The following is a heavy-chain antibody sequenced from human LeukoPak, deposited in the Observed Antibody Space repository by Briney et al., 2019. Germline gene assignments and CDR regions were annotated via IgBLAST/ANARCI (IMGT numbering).Heavy chain of an antibody. CDR1: GGSFSGYY. CDR2: IYYSGST. Sequence: PSETLSLTCAVYGGSFSGYYWSWIRQPPGKGLEWIGYIYYSGSTNYNPSLKSRVTISVDTSKNQFSLKLSSVTAADTAVYYCARLAPYCSGGSCYSRVFDYWGQGTLVTVSS. D-gene: IGHD2-15*01. V-gene: IGHV4-59*08. J-gene: IGHJ4*02. CDR3: ARLAPYCSGGSCYSRVFDY.